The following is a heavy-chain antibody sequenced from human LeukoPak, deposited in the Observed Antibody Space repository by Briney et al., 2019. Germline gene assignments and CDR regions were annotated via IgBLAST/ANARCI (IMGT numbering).Heavy chain of an antibody. CDR2: IYPGDSDT. J-gene: IGHJ5*02. V-gene: IGHV5-51*01. Sequence: GESLKISCKGSGYSFTTYWIGWVRQMPGKGLEWMGIIYPGDSDTRYSPSFQGQVTISADKSISTAYLQWNSLKASDTAMYYCARRIAVAGSNWFDPWGQGTLVTVSS. D-gene: IGHD6-19*01. CDR1: GYSFTTYW. CDR3: ARRIAVAGSNWFDP.